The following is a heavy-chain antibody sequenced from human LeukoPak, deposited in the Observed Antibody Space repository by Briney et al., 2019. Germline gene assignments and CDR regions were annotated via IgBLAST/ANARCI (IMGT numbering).Heavy chain of an antibody. CDR1: GFTFSSYA. D-gene: IGHD2-2*01. CDR2: ISGSGGST. V-gene: IGHV3-23*01. CDR3: AKGEVPAAMSSWFDP. J-gene: IGHJ5*02. Sequence: GGSLRLSCAASGFTFSSYAMSWVRQAPGKGLEWVSAISGSGGSTYYADSVKGRFTISRDNSKNTLYLQMNSLRAEDTAVYYCAKGEVPAAMSSWFDPWGQGTLSPSPQ.